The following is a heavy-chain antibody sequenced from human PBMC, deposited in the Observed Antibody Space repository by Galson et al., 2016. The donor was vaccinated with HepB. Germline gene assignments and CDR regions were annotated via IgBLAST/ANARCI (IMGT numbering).Heavy chain of an antibody. V-gene: IGHV3-9*01. Sequence: SLRLPCAASGLTFDDYAMHCVRQVSGRGLEWVSGVTWNSENIGYADSVKGRFTISRDNSKNTYLQMNSLRAEDAALYYCAKDPTIVGPTAEGYWGQGTQVTVSS. J-gene: IGHJ4*02. CDR2: VTWNSENI. D-gene: IGHD1-26*01. CDR1: GLTFDDYA. CDR3: AKDPTIVGPTAEGY.